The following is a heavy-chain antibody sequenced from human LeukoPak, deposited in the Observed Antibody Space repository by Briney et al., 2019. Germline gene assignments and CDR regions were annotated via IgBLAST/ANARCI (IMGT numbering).Heavy chain of an antibody. J-gene: IGHJ4*02. CDR2: ISGSSDDI. CDR1: GFTFSSYS. Sequence: GGSLRLSCAASGFTFSSYSMNWVRQAPGKGLEWVSSISGSSDDIYYADSVKGRFTLSRDNAKNSVFLQINNLRAEDTAIYYCARRGYHDSSGYDYWGQGALVTVSS. D-gene: IGHD3-22*01. V-gene: IGHV3-21*06. CDR3: ARRGYHDSSGYDY.